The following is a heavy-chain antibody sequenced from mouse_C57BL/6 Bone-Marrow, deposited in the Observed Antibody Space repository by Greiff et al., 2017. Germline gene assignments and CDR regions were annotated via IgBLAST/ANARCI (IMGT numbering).Heavy chain of an antibody. Sequence: QVQLQQSGAELVRPGTSVKVSCKASGYAFTNYLIEWVKQRPGQGLEWIGVINPGSGGTNYNEKLKGKATLTADKSSSTAYMQLSSLTSEDSAVYFCARSKNWDSWFAYWGQGTLGTVSA. CDR1: GYAFTNYL. CDR3: ARSKNWDSWFAY. V-gene: IGHV1-54*01. J-gene: IGHJ3*01. D-gene: IGHD4-1*01. CDR2: INPGSGGT.